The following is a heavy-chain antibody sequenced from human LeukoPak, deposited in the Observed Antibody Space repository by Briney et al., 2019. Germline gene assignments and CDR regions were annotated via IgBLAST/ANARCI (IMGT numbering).Heavy chain of an antibody. J-gene: IGHJ4*02. CDR3: ARGGDPRLRYFDWLPFDY. V-gene: IGHV1-2*02. CDR1: GYTFTGYY. CDR2: INPNSGGT. D-gene: IGHD3-9*01. Sequence: GASVKVSCKASGYTFTGYYMHWVRQAPGQGLEWMGWINPNSGGTNYAQKFQGRVTMTRDTSISTAYMELSWLRSDDTAVYYCARGGDPRLRYFDWLPFDYWGQGTLVTVSS.